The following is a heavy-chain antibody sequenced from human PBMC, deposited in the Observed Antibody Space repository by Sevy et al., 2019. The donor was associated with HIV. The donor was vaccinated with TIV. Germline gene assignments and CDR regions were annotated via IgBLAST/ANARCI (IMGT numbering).Heavy chain of an antibody. CDR2: INAISSNI. CDR3: AKNTAAAGTGGFDY. CDR1: GFTFSSYA. Sequence: GGSLRLSCAASGFTFSSYAMNWVRQAPGKGLEWVSSINAISSNIYYADSVKGRFTISRDNAENSLYLQMNSVRAEDTALYYCAKNTAAAGTGGFDYWGQGTLVTVSS. J-gene: IGHJ4*02. V-gene: IGHV3-21*01. D-gene: IGHD6-13*01.